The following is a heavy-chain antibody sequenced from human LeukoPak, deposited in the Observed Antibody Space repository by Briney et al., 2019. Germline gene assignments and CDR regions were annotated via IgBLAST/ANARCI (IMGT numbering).Heavy chain of an antibody. D-gene: IGHD6-13*01. J-gene: IGHJ4*02. CDR3: ARVGIAAGGRKTYYYFDY. CDR1: GYTFTSYY. V-gene: IGHV1-46*01. Sequence: ASLKVSCKASGYTFTSYYMHWVRQAPGQGLEWMGIINPSGASTSYAQKFQGRVTMTRDTSTSTVYMELSSLRSEDTAVDYCARVGIAAGGRKTYYYFDYWGQGTLVTVSS. CDR2: INPSGAST.